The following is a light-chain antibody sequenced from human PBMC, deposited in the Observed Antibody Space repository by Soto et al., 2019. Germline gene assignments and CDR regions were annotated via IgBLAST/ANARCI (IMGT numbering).Light chain of an antibody. V-gene: IGKV3-15*01. CDR1: QNIYSN. CDR3: QQYHNLWS. Sequence: IALTQSPATLSVSPGDRVTLSCWASQNIYSNLGWYQQRPGQAPRLIIYRASARPTGIPARFGGSGSGTEFTLTISSLQSEDFATYYCQQYHNLWSFGRGTKVDI. J-gene: IGKJ1*01. CDR2: RAS.